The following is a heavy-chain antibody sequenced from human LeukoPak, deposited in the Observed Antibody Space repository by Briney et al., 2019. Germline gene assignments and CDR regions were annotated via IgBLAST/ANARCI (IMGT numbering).Heavy chain of an antibody. CDR3: ARGRNYYYNSSGYSYAEYFQH. CDR2: ISGDGGST. V-gene: IGHV3-43*02. Sequence: GGSLRLSCAASGFTFDDYAMHWVRQAPGKGLEWVSLISGDGGSTYYADSVKGRFTISRDNSKNTLYLQMNSLRAEDTAVYYCARGRNYYYNSSGYSYAEYFQHWGQGTLVTVSS. J-gene: IGHJ1*01. D-gene: IGHD3-22*01. CDR1: GFTFDDYA.